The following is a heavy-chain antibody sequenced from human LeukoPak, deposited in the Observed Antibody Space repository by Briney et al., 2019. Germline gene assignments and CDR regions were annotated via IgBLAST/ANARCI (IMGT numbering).Heavy chain of an antibody. CDR2: LSSSSSTI. Sequence: GSLKLSCAASGFPFSGYSMNWVRPAPGKGLEWVSYLSSSSSTIYYADSVKGRFTISRDNAKNSLYLQMNSLRAEGTAVYYCARVGDYYDSSGYYYPFDYWGQGTLVTVSS. D-gene: IGHD3-22*01. CDR3: ARVGDYYDSSGYYYPFDY. J-gene: IGHJ4*02. V-gene: IGHV3-48*01. CDR1: GFPFSGYS.